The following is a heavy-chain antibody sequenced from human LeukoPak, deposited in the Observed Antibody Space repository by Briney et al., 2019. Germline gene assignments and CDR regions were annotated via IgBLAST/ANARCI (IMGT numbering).Heavy chain of an antibody. J-gene: IGHJ4*02. V-gene: IGHV1-3*01. CDR2: INAGNGNT. Sequence: GASVKVSCKASGYTFTSYAMHWVRQAPGQRLEWMGWINAGNGNTKYSQKFQGRVTITRDTSASTAYMELSSLRSEDTAVYYCARDTYYYDSSGYHYLFLWGQGTLVTVSS. D-gene: IGHD3-22*01. CDR1: GYTFTSYA. CDR3: ARDTYYYDSSGYHYLFL.